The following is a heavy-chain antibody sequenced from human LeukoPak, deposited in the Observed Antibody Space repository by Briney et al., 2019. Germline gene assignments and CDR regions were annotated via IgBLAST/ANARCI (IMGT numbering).Heavy chain of an antibody. D-gene: IGHD1-26*01. Sequence: KPSETLSLTCTVSGGSIGSNYWSWIRQPGGEGLEWIGRIYTSATTNYNPSLKSRVTMSVDTSKNQFSLKVNSVTAADTAVYYCARETYSGSLDYWGQGALVTVSS. J-gene: IGHJ4*02. CDR1: GGSIGSNY. CDR3: ARETYSGSLDY. CDR2: IYTSATT. V-gene: IGHV4-4*07.